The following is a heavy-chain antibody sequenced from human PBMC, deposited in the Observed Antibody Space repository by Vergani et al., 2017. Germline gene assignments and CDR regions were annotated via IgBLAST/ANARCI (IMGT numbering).Heavy chain of an antibody. CDR3: AKDLVSSTSSLYFDY. CDR2: ISSSGGGT. V-gene: IGHV3-NL1*01. J-gene: IGHJ4*02. CDR1: GFTFSSYG. D-gene: IGHD6-6*01. Sequence: QVELVESGGGVVQPGGSLRLSCAASGFTFSSYGMHWVRQAPGKGLEWVSGISSSGGGTSYVDSVKGRFTISRDNSKNTLFLQMNSLRAEDTAVYYCAKDLVSSTSSLYFDYWGQGTLVTVPS.